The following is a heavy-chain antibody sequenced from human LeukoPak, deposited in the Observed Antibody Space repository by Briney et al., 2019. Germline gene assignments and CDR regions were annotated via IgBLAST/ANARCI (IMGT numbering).Heavy chain of an antibody. CDR1: GGSFSGYY. Sequence: SETLSLTCAVYGGSFSGYYWSWIRQPPGKGLEWSGEINHSGRTNYNPSLKSRVTISVDTSKHQFSLKLSSVTAADTAVYYCARGCIAAAVPCYFDYWGQGTLVTVSS. J-gene: IGHJ4*02. CDR3: ARGCIAAAVPCYFDY. V-gene: IGHV4-34*01. CDR2: INHSGRT. D-gene: IGHD6-13*01.